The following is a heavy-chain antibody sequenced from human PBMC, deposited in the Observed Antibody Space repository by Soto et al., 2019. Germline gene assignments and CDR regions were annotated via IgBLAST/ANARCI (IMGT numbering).Heavy chain of an antibody. Sequence: SETLSLTCAVYGGSFSGYYWSWIRQPPGKGLEWIGEINHSGSTNYNPSLKSRVTISVDTSKNQFSLKLSSVTAADMAVYYCARTENLGYCSSTSCGHNWFDPWGQGTLVTVSS. CDR3: ARTENLGYCSSTSCGHNWFDP. CDR1: GGSFSGYY. J-gene: IGHJ5*02. V-gene: IGHV4-34*01. D-gene: IGHD2-2*01. CDR2: INHSGST.